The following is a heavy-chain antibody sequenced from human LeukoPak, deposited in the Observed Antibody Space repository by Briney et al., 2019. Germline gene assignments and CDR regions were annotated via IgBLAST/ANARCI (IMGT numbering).Heavy chain of an antibody. CDR3: ARYGSGTSYITNYSDY. D-gene: IGHD3-10*01. CDR2: ISSDSRTI. Sequence: GGSLRLSCAASGFTFSSYSMNWVRQAPGKGLEWVSYISSDSRTIYYADSVKGRFTISRDNAKNSLFLQMKSLRDEDTAVYYCARYGSGTSYITNYSDYWGQGTLVTVSS. CDR1: GFTFSSYS. V-gene: IGHV3-48*02. J-gene: IGHJ4*02.